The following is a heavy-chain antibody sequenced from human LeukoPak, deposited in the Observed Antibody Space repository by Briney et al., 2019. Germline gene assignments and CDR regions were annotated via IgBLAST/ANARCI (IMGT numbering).Heavy chain of an antibody. J-gene: IGHJ4*02. Sequence: SETLSLTCTVSGYSISSGYYWGWIRQPPGKGLEWIGSIYHSGSTYYNPSLKSRVTISVDTSKNQFSLKLSSVTAADTAVYYCARGSAGRYDYWGQGTLVTVSS. CDR1: GYSISSGYY. CDR3: ARGSAGRYDY. CDR2: IYHSGST. V-gene: IGHV4-38-2*02. D-gene: IGHD6-19*01.